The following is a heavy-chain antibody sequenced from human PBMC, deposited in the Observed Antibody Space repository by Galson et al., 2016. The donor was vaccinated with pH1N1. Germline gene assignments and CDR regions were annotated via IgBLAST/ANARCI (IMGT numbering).Heavy chain of an antibody. Sequence: SVKVSCKVSGDTFTSYAMHWVRQAPGQRLEWMGWINAGNGIPKYSQRFQGRVTITRDTSASTAYMELSSLRSEDTAVYYCASSYYYDSSGYTDWGQGTLVTVSS. CDR1: GDTFTSYA. V-gene: IGHV1-3*01. CDR2: INAGNGIP. CDR3: ASSYYYDSSGYTD. D-gene: IGHD3-22*01. J-gene: IGHJ4*02.